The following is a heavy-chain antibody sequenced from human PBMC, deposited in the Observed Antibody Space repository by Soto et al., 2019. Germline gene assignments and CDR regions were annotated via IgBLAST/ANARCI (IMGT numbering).Heavy chain of an antibody. V-gene: IGHV1-69*01. Sequence: QVQLVQSGPELKKPGSSVKVSCKAPGDTFNSYGISWVRQAAGQGLEWMGGIVPMFGTTNLALKFEDRVTITADELTTTVYMEIRGLASGDTAVYYCARDLADVHLWDAFDVWGHGTRVTVSS. J-gene: IGHJ3*01. CDR1: GDTFNSYG. CDR2: IVPMFGTT. D-gene: IGHD6-13*01. CDR3: ARDLADVHLWDAFDV.